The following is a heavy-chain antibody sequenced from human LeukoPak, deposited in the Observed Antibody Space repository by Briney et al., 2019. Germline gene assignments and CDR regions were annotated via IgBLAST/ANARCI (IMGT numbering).Heavy chain of an antibody. D-gene: IGHD6-19*01. CDR1: GYSFTSYW. V-gene: IGHV5-51*01. J-gene: IGHJ4*02. CDR3: ARALIAVAGTLDY. Sequence: GESLKISCKGSGYSFTSYWIGWVRQMPGKGLEWMGIIYPGDSDTRYSSSFQGQVTISADKSISTAYLQWSSLKASDTAMYYCARALIAVAGTLDYWGQGTLVTVSS. CDR2: IYPGDSDT.